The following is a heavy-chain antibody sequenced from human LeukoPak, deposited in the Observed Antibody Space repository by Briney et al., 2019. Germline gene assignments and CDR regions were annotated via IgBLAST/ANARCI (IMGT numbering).Heavy chain of an antibody. D-gene: IGHD3-10*01. V-gene: IGHV3-23*01. CDR1: GFTFSSYA. Sequence: GGSLRLSCAASGFTFSSYAMSWVRQAPGKGLEWVSAISGSGCSTYYADSVKGRFTISRDNSKNTLYLQMNSLRAEDTAVYYCAKGALLLWFGEIRSDYWGQGTLVTVSS. CDR3: AKGALLLWFGEIRSDY. J-gene: IGHJ4*02. CDR2: ISGSGCST.